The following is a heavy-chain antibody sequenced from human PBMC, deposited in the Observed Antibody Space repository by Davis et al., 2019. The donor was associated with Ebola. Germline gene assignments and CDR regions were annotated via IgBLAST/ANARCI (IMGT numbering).Heavy chain of an antibody. CDR1: GFSIGSGGFS. Sequence: SETLSLTCAVSGFSIGSGGFSWGWIRQSPGKGLEWIGYIYYSGTTSYNPSLESRVAISVDTSNNQFSLKLNSVTAADTAVHYCARGFDYSHYYYWVFDVWGQGTTVTVSS. CDR2: IYYSGTT. V-gene: IGHV4-30-2*06. D-gene: IGHD4-11*01. CDR3: ARGFDYSHYYYWVFDV. J-gene: IGHJ6*02.